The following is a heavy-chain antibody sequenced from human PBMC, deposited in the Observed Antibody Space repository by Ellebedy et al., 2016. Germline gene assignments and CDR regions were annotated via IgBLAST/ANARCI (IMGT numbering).Heavy chain of an antibody. CDR1: GFIFKNHA. CDR2: INGSAIST. V-gene: IGHV3-23*01. D-gene: IGHD3-16*02. CDR3: ARDLGGFLGFDS. Sequence: GESLKISCAASGFIFKNHAMSWVRQAPGKGLEWVSTINGSAISTYYTDSVKGRFTISSDESKNTVFLQMNSLRAEDTATYYCARDLGGFLGFDSWGQGTVVTVSS. J-gene: IGHJ4*02.